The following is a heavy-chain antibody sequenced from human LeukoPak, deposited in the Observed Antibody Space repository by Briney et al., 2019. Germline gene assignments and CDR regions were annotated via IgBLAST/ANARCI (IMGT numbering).Heavy chain of an antibody. Sequence: PGGSLRLSCATSGFTFNSYAMHWVRQAPGKVLEWVAVISYDGSNKYYADSVKGRFTISRDNSKNTLYLQMNSLRAEDTAVYYCARDPTYYYDSSGYWDYWGQGTPVTVSS. V-gene: IGHV3-30*04. D-gene: IGHD3-22*01. J-gene: IGHJ4*02. CDR2: ISYDGSNK. CDR3: ARDPTYYYDSSGYWDY. CDR1: GFTFNSYA.